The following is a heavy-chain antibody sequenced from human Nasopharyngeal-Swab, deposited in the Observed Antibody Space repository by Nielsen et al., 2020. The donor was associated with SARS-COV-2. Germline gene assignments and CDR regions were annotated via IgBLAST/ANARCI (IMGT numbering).Heavy chain of an antibody. J-gene: IGHJ6*02. CDR2: INTNTGNP. D-gene: IGHD2-15*01. CDR1: GYTFTSYA. CDR3: ARDYSAYYYYDMDV. V-gene: IGHV7-4-1*02. Sequence: ASVKVSCKASGYTFTSYAMNWVRQAPGQGLEWMGWINTNTGNPTYAQGFTGRFVFSLDTSVSTAYLQISSLKAEDTAVYYCARDYSAYYYYDMDVWGQGTTVTVSS.